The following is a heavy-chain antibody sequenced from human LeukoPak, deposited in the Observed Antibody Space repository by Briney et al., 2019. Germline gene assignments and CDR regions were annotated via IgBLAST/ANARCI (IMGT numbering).Heavy chain of an antibody. D-gene: IGHD3-10*01. Sequence: GASVKVSCKASGYTFTSYGISWVRQAPGQGLEWMGWISAYNGNTNYAQKFQGRVTITADESTSTAYMELSSLRSEDTAVYYCARGGGSGYSGTYWGQGTLVTVSS. CDR2: ISAYNGNT. CDR1: GYTFTSYG. J-gene: IGHJ4*02. CDR3: ARGGGSGYSGTY. V-gene: IGHV1-18*01.